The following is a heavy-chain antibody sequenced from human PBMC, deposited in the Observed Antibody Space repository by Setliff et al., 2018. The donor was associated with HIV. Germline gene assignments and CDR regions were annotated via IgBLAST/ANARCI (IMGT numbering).Heavy chain of an antibody. CDR3: ARDPRPKFWSGNSPFDY. Sequence: GGSLRLSWAAPEFTFTSDCMKWVRQAPGKGLASVANIRQGGSEKHSVDSVKGRFTMSRDNAKNSLYLQMNSLRAEDTAIYYCARDPRPKFWSGNSPFDYWGQGTMVTVSS. J-gene: IGHJ4*02. CDR1: EFTFTSDC. CDR2: IRQGGSEK. D-gene: IGHD3-3*01. V-gene: IGHV3-7*01.